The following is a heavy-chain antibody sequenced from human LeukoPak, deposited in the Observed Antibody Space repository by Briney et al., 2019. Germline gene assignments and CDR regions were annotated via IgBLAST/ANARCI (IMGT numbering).Heavy chain of an antibody. CDR3: TREYAYYYGMDV. CDR2: IRSKAYGGTT. J-gene: IGHJ6*02. CDR1: GFTFGDYA. V-gene: IGHV3-49*04. Sequence: GGSLRLFCTASGFTFGDYAMSWVRQAPGKGLEWVGFIRSKAYGGTTEYAASVKGRFTISRDDSKSIAYLQMNSLKTEDTAVYYCTREYAYYYGMDVWGQGTTVTVSS.